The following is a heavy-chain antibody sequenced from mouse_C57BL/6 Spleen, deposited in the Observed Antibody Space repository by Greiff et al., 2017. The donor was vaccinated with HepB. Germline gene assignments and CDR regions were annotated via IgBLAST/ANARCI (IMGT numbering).Heavy chain of an antibody. J-gene: IGHJ4*01. CDR3: AGYAGTGAMDY. CDR1: GYTFTSYG. V-gene: IGHV1-81*01. D-gene: IGHD3-3*01. CDR2: IYPRSGNT. Sequence: QVQLQQSGAELARPGASVKLSCKASGYTFTSYGISWVKQRTGQGLEWIGEIYPRSGNTYYNEKFKGKATMTADKSSSTAYMKLRSLTSEDSAVYFYAGYAGTGAMDYWGQGTSVTVSS.